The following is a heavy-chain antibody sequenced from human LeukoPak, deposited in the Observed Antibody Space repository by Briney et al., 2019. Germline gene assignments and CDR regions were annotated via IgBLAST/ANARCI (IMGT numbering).Heavy chain of an antibody. CDR1: GGSISSYY. CDR3: ARCSGWYCYNWFDP. Sequence: PSETLSHTCTVSGGSISSYYWSWIRQPPGKGLEWIGYIYYSGSTNYNPSLKSRVTISVDTSKNQFSLKLSSVTAADTAMYYCARCSGWYCYNWFDPWGQGTLVTVSS. V-gene: IGHV4-59*01. J-gene: IGHJ5*02. D-gene: IGHD6-19*01. CDR2: IYYSGST.